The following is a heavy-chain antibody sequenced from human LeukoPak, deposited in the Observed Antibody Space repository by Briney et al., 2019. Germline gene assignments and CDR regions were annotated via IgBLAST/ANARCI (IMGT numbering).Heavy chain of an antibody. J-gene: IGHJ4*02. V-gene: IGHV4-39*07. D-gene: IGHD2-15*01. CDR3: ASELGNCIGGSCYSLYCFDY. CDR1: GGSISSSSYY. CDR2: IYYSGST. Sequence: SETLSLTCTVSGGSISSSSYYWGWIRQPPGKGLEWIGSIYYSGSTYYNPSLKSRVTISVDTSKNQFSLKLSSVTAADTAVYYCASELGNCIGGSCYSLYCFDYWGQGTLVTVSS.